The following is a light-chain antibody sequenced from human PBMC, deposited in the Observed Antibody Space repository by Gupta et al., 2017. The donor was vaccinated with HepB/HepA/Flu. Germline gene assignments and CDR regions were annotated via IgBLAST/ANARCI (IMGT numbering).Light chain of an antibody. J-gene: IGLJ2*01. CDR2: DVS. Sequence: SALTQPASVSASPRQSIPIHSTGTSSDVGGYNYVSWYQQHPGNAPKLMIYDVSDRPSGVSTRFSGSKSGNTASLTISGLQAEDEADYYCSSYTSSSTLVLFGGGTRLTVL. CDR1: SSDVGGYNY. CDR3: SSYTSSSTLVL. V-gene: IGLV2-14*03.